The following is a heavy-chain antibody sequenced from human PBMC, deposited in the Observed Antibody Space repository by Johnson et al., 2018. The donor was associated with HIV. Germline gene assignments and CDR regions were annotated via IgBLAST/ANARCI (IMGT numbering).Heavy chain of an antibody. CDR3: ARPTSQIHLWTDAFDI. V-gene: IGHV3-30*04. D-gene: IGHD5-18*01. J-gene: IGHJ3*02. CDR2: ISYDGNNK. CDR1: GFTFSSYA. Sequence: QVQLVESGGGVVQPGRSLRLSCAASGFTFSSYAMHWVRQAPGKGLEWVAVISYDGNNKYCADSVKGRFTISRDNSTNTLSLQMNSLRAEDTAVYFCARPTSQIHLWTDAFDIWGQGTMVTVSS.